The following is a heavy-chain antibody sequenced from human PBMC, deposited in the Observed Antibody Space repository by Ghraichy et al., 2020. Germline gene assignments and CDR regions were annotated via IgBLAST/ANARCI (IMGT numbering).Heavy chain of an antibody. Sequence: LNISCSVSGDSISNYYWSWIRQPPGKGLEWIGYISYSGSTNYNPSLKSRVTISVDKSRNQFSLKLTSVTAADTAVYYCASIYDYSNHYLDNWGQGTLVTVSS. J-gene: IGHJ4*02. CDR2: ISYSGST. D-gene: IGHD4-11*01. CDR3: ASIYDYSNHYLDN. CDR1: GDSISNYY. V-gene: IGHV4-59*01.